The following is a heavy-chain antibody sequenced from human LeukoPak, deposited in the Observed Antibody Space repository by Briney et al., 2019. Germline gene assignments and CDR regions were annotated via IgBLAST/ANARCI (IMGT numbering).Heavy chain of an antibody. J-gene: IGHJ4*02. V-gene: IGHV1-46*03. CDR1: GYTFTSHY. D-gene: IGHD3-22*01. CDR3: AIRSDYFDSSGYYYFDY. Sequence: ASVKVSCKASGYTFTSHYMHWVRQAPGQGLEWMGIINPSGGSTSYAQKFQGRVTMTRDTSTSTVYTELSSLRSEDTAVYYCAIRSDYFDSSGYYYFDYWGQGTLVTVSS. CDR2: INPSGGST.